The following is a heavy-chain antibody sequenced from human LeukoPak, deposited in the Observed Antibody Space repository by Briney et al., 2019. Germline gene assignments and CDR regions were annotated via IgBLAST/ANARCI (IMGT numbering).Heavy chain of an antibody. V-gene: IGHV1-2*02. CDR2: INPNSGGT. CDR1: GYTFTGYC. D-gene: IGHD3-10*01. J-gene: IGHJ4*02. Sequence: GASVKVSCKASGYTFTGYCMHWVRQAPGQGLEWMGWINPNSGGTNYAQKFQGRVTMTRGTSISTAYMELSRLRSDDTAVYYCAREIPYYYGSGSYAGYDYWGQGTLVTVSS. CDR3: AREIPYYYGSGSYAGYDY.